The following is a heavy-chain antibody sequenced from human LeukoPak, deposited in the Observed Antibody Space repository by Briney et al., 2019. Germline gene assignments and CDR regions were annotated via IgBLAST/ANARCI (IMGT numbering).Heavy chain of an antibody. CDR3: ARDRETSWGYWYFDL. V-gene: IGHV1-69*05. Sequence: GASVKVSCKASGGTFSSCAISWVRQAPGQGLEWMGGIIPIFGTANYAQKFQGRVTITTDESTSTAYMELSSLRSEDTAVYYCARDRETSWGYWYFDLWGRGTLVTVSS. J-gene: IGHJ2*01. CDR2: IIPIFGTA. D-gene: IGHD2-2*01. CDR1: GGTFSSCA.